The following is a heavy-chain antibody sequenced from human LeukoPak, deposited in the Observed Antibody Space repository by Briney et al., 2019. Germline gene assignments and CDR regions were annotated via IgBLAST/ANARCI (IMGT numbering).Heavy chain of an antibody. CDR2: IYYSGST. V-gene: IGHV4-39*07. CDR1: GGSISSSNYY. J-gene: IGHJ5*02. Sequence: KPSETLSLTCTVSGGSISSSNYYWGWIRQPPGKGLEWIGSIYYSGSTYYNPSLQSRVTMSVDTSKNQFSLKLSSVTAADTALYYCTISETFRNWFDLWGQGALVTVSS. D-gene: IGHD5-24*01. CDR3: TISETFRNWFDL.